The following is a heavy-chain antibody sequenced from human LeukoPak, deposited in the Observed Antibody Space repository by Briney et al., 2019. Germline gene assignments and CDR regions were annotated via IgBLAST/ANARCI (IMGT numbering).Heavy chain of an antibody. D-gene: IGHD6-19*01. CDR2: INHSGST. Sequence: TASETLSLTCAVYGGSFSGYYWSWIRQPPGKGLEWIGEINHSGSTNYNPSLKSRVTISVDTSKNQFSLKLSSVTAADTAVYYCARHFGIAVAGDYYYYYMDVWGKGTTVTISS. J-gene: IGHJ6*03. CDR3: ARHFGIAVAGDYYYYYMDV. CDR1: GGSFSGYY. V-gene: IGHV4-34*01.